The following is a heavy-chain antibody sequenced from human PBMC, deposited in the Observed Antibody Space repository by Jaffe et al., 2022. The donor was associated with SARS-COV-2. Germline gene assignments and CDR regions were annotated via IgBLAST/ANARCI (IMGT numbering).Heavy chain of an antibody. Sequence: QVQLVQSGAEVKKPGASVKVSCKASGYTFTGYYMHWVRQAPGQGLEWMGWINPNSGGTNYAQKFQGRVTMTRDTSISTAYMELSRLRSDDTAVYYCARRGGLDSSSWGMDVWGQGTTVTVSS. CDR1: GYTFTGYY. CDR2: INPNSGGT. V-gene: IGHV1-2*02. D-gene: IGHD6-13*01. CDR3: ARRGGLDSSSWGMDV. J-gene: IGHJ6*02.